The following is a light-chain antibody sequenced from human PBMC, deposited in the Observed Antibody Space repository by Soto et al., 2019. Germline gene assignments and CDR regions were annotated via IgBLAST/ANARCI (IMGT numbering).Light chain of an antibody. CDR3: QQYITAPET. J-gene: IGKJ1*01. CDR2: GAS. CDR1: QSVGSNY. Sequence: EIVLTQSPGTLSLSPGERATLSCRASQSVGSNYLAWYQQKPGQAPRLLIYGASSRATGTPDRFSGSGSGTDFTLTINRLEPEDFAVYHCQQYITAPETFGQGTKQEIK. V-gene: IGKV3-20*01.